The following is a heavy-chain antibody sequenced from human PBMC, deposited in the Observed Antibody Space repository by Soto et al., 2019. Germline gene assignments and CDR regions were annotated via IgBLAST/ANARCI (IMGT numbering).Heavy chain of an antibody. Sequence: GVSMRLSWAAAGCTFSNAWRSWVRQATGKGLEWVGRIKSKTDGGTTDYAAPVKGRFTISRDDSKNTLYLQMNSLKTEDTAVYYCTTDPLVWTGTTGYWGQGTLVTVSS. CDR2: IKSKTDGGTT. CDR3: TTDPLVWTGTTGY. J-gene: IGHJ4*02. D-gene: IGHD1-7*01. V-gene: IGHV3-15*01. CDR1: GCTFSNAW.